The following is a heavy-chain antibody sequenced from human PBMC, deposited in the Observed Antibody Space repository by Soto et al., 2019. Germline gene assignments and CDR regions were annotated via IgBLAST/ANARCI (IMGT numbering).Heavy chain of an antibody. CDR3: ARTKCSGGSCYSWSLDY. D-gene: IGHD2-15*01. CDR1: GGSITTGGYY. Sequence: SETLSLTCSVSGGSITTGGYYWSWIRQLPGKGLEWIGHRYYSESTYYNPSLKSRVSISLDTSKNQFSLKLSFVTAADTAMYYCARTKCSGGSCYSWSLDYWGQGTPVTVSS. J-gene: IGHJ4*02. V-gene: IGHV4-31*03. CDR2: RYYSEST.